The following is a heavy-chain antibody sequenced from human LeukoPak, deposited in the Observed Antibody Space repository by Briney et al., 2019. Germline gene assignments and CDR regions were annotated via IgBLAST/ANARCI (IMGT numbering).Heavy chain of an antibody. V-gene: IGHV3-23*01. D-gene: IGHD3-10*01. CDR3: APLPRAYYHIFDY. Sequence: GGSLRLSCAASGFTFSSYAMSWVRQAPGKGLEWVSAISGSGGSTYYADSVKGRFTISRDNSKNTLYLQMNSLRAEDTAVYHCAPLPRAYYHIFDYWGQGTLVTVSS. CDR1: GFTFSSYA. J-gene: IGHJ4*02. CDR2: ISGSGGST.